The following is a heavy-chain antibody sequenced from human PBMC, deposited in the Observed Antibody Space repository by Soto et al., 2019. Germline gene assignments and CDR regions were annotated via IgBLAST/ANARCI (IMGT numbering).Heavy chain of an antibody. J-gene: IGHJ4*02. CDR1: GGTFSSYA. CDR2: IIPIFGTA. CDR3: ARDTRPGTFDY. D-gene: IGHD2-15*01. V-gene: IGHV1-69*13. Sequence: GASVKVSCKASGGTFSSYAISWVRQAPGQGLEWMGGIIPIFGTANYAQEFQGRVTITADESTSTAYMKLSSVTAADTAVYYCARDTRPGTFDYWGQGTLVTVSS.